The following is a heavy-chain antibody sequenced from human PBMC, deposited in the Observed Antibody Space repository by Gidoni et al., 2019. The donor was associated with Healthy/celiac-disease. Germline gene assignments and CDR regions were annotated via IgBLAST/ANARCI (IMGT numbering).Heavy chain of an antibody. CDR2: IYYSGST. CDR3: ASPGGYGDGDYYYGMDV. V-gene: IGHV4-39*01. J-gene: IGHJ6*02. D-gene: IGHD4-17*01. Sequence: QLQLQESGPGLVKPSETLSLTCTVSGGSISSSSYYWGWIRQPPGKGLEWIGSIYYSGSTYYNPSLKSRVTISVDTSKNQFSLKLSSVTAADTAVYYCASPGGYGDGDYYYGMDVWGQGTTVTVSS. CDR1: GGSISSSSYY.